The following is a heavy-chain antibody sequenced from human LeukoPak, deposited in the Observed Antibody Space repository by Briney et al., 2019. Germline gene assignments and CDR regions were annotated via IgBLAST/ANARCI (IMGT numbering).Heavy chain of an antibody. J-gene: IGHJ4*02. CDR1: GDAISTYY. CDR2: IANGRT. Sequence: SETLSLTCSVSGDAISTYYYNWIRQTPGKGLEWIGHIANGRTDYNPSLKSRVIISVDTSKNQISLKLTSVTAADTAIYYCARDKAHTYGYYFDPWGQGTQVLVSS. V-gene: IGHV4-4*08. D-gene: IGHD3-10*01. CDR3: ARDKAHTYGYYFDP.